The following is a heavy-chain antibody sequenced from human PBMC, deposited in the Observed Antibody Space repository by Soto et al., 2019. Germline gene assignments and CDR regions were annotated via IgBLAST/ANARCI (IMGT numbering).Heavy chain of an antibody. CDR2: IIPTFASP. D-gene: IGHD2-8*01. CDR1: GGTFSNFA. J-gene: IGHJ6*02. CDR3: ARDRVMRGNSYYYGMDV. Sequence: QVQLVQSGAEVKKPGSSVKVSCKASGGTFSNFAISWVRQAPGQGLEWMGAIIPTFASPYYAQRFQGRISITADASTTTAFMEVSGLRSDDTAVYFCARDRVMRGNSYYYGMDVWGQGTTVTVSS. V-gene: IGHV1-69*12.